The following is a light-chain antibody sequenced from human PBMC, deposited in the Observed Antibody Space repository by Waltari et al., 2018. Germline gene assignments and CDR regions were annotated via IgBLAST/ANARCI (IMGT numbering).Light chain of an antibody. CDR1: TSTY. CDR3: AAWDGSLGGSWV. V-gene: IGLV1-47*01. Sequence: QFVLDQPPSASGTPGQTVTISCFGRTSTYVSWYHQLPGAAPKLVIYRNNQRPSGVPDRLSGSKSGTSASLAISGLRSDDEGIYYCAAWDGSLGGSWVFGGGTRLTVL. J-gene: IGLJ3*02. CDR2: RNN.